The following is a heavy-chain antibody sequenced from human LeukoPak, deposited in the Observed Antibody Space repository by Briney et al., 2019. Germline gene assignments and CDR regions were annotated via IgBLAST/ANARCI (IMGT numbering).Heavy chain of an antibody. CDR3: ARHGDGDYEFDY. CDR1: GGAFRGFH. Sequence: SETLSPNFAGQGGAFRGFHLSWIRQPPGKGPEGIGEINHSGSTNYNPSLKSRVTISVDTSKNQFSLKLSSVTAADTAVYYCARHGDGDYEFDYWGQGTLVTVSS. CDR2: INHSGST. J-gene: IGHJ4*02. V-gene: IGHV4-34*01. D-gene: IGHD4-17*01.